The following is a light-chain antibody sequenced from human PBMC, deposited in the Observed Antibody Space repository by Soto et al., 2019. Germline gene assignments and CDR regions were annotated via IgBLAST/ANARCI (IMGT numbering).Light chain of an antibody. V-gene: IGKV1-5*01. J-gene: IGKJ1*01. Sequence: DIQMTQSPSTLSASVGDRVTITCRASQSISSWLAWYQQKPGKAPKLLIYDASSLESGVPSRFSGSGSGTEFTLTISSLQPDDFATYYCQQYNGYSWPLGQGTKVDIK. CDR1: QSISSW. CDR2: DAS. CDR3: QQYNGYSWP.